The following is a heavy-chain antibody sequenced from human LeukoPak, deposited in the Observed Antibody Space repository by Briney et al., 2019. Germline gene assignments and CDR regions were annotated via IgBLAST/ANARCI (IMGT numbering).Heavy chain of an antibody. CDR3: AKYSSGWYVYYYMDV. V-gene: IGHV3-23*01. D-gene: IGHD6-19*01. Sequence: PGGSLRLSCAASGFTFSSYGMSWVRQAPGKGLDWVSAISATGGSAYNADSVKGRFTTSRDNSKNTLYLEMNSLRAEDTAVYYCAKYSSGWYVYYYMDVWGKGTTVTVSS. J-gene: IGHJ6*03. CDR1: GFTFSSYG. CDR2: ISATGGSA.